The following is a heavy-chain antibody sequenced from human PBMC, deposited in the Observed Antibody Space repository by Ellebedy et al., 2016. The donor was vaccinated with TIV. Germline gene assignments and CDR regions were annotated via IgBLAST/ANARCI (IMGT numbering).Heavy chain of an antibody. J-gene: IGHJ4*02. D-gene: IGHD1-26*01. Sequence: GGSLRLXCAASGFTFSDYYMNWVRQAPGKGLEWVAFIRSSINSISYADSVKGRFTISRDDAENSLYLQMNSLRDEDTALYYCARGGAGFDSMNRELSFDSWGQGTLVIVSS. CDR2: IRSSINSI. V-gene: IGHV3-48*02. CDR3: ARGGAGFDSMNRELSFDS. CDR1: GFTFSDYY.